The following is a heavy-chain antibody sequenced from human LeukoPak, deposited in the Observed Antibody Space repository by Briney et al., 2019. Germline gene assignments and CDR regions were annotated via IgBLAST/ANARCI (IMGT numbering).Heavy chain of an antibody. CDR1: GGSVSNYF. D-gene: IGHD3-22*01. J-gene: IGHJ4*02. CDR2: IYYSGST. Sequence: SETLSLTCTVSGGSVSNYFWSWIRQPPGKGLEWIGSIYYSGSTYYNPSLKSRVTISVDTSKNQFSLKLSSVTAADTAVYYCARQRPSHYYYDSSGYYPDWGQGTLVTVSS. CDR3: ARQRPSHYYYDSSGYYPD. V-gene: IGHV4-59*05.